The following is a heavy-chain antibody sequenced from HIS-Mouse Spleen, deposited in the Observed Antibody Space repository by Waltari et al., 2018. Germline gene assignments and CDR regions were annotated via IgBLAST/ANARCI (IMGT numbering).Heavy chain of an antibody. D-gene: IGHD2-15*01. CDR1: GYTFTSYD. CDR2: RNPNRGNT. V-gene: IGHV1-8*01. Sequence: QVQLVQSGAEVKKPGASVKVSCKASGYTFTSYDINWVRQATGQGFEWMGWRNPNRGNTGYAQKFQGRVTMTRNTSISTAYMELSSLRSEDTAVYYCARGEEEYCSGGSCYSDYWGQGTLVTVSS. J-gene: IGHJ4*02. CDR3: ARGEEEYCSGGSCYSDY.